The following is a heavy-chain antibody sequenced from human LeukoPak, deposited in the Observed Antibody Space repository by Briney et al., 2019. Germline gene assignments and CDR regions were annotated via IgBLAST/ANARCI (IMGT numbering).Heavy chain of an antibody. Sequence: ASVKVSCKVSGNTLTESSIHWMRQAPGKDLEWVGGFDPEVGGTVYAQKFQGRVTMTEDASTDTAYMDLSSLRSEDTAVYYCATAYDTSGYGPFDMWGQGTMVTVST. CDR1: GNTLTESS. CDR2: FDPEVGGT. V-gene: IGHV1-24*01. CDR3: ATAYDTSGYGPFDM. J-gene: IGHJ3*02. D-gene: IGHD3-22*01.